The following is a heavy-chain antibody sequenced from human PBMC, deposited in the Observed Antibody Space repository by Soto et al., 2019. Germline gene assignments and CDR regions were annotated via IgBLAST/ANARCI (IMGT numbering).Heavy chain of an antibody. CDR1: GVIFSNYV. CDR2: ISDSGGTS. D-gene: IGHD1-26*01. J-gene: IGHJ4*02. V-gene: IGHV3-23*01. CDR3: AKRPRALLTFDY. Sequence: SLRLSCAASGVIFSNYVMSWVRQAPGKGLEWVSSISDSGGTSYYADSVKGRFTISRDNSKNTLYLQMNSLRAEDTAIYYCAKRPRALLTFDYWGQGTLVTVSS.